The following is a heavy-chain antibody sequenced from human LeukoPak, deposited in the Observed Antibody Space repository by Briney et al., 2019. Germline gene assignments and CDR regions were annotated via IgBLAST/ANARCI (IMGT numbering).Heavy chain of an antibody. J-gene: IGHJ5*02. D-gene: IGHD3-22*01. CDR1: GFTFTNAW. CDR2: IRSNSDGGTI. V-gene: IGHV3-15*07. CDR3: ATDFYDST. Sequence: GGSLRLSCATSGFTFTNAWMNWVRQAPGKGLEWVGRIRSNSDGGTIDYAAPVKGRFTLSRDDSKNTLYLQMNSLQTEDTAVYYCATDFYDSTWGQGTLVTVSS.